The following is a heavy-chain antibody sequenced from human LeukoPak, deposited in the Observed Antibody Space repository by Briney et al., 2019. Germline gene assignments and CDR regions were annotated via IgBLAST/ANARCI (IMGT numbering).Heavy chain of an antibody. CDR1: GGSISRSNW. D-gene: IGHD3-3*01. Sequence: PSGTLTLPCAVSGGSISRSNWWSWVRQPPGKGLGWIGEIYHSGSTNYNPSLKSRVTMSVDTSKNQFSLQLNSVTPEDTAVYYCARAFLGYDFWSGYNYYYYMDVWGKGTTVTVSS. J-gene: IGHJ6*03. CDR3: ARAFLGYDFWSGYNYYYYMDV. CDR2: IYHSGST. V-gene: IGHV4-4*02.